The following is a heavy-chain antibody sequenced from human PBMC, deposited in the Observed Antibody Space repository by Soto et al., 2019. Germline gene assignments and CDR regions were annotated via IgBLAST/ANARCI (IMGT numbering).Heavy chain of an antibody. J-gene: IGHJ4*02. CDR3: ARDKITGLVYY. D-gene: IGHD2-8*02. Sequence: PSETLSLTCAAYGGSFSGYYWTWIRQPPGTGLEWIGEINHSGSTNYNPSLKSRVTISVDTSKNQFSMKLTSVTAADTAVYYCARDKITGLVYYWGQGTLVTVSS. V-gene: IGHV4-34*01. CDR1: GGSFSGYY. CDR2: INHSGST.